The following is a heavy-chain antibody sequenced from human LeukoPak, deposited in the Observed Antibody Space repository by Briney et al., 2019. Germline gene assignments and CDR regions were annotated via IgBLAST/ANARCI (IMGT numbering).Heavy chain of an antibody. Sequence: SVKVSCNASGGTFSSYAISWVRQAPGQGLEWMGRIIPILGIANYAQKFQGRVTITADKSTSTAYMERSSLRSEDTAVYYCARESLSGGIAAADPFDYWGQGTLVTVSS. V-gene: IGHV1-69*04. CDR1: GGTFSSYA. D-gene: IGHD6-13*01. J-gene: IGHJ4*02. CDR3: ARESLSGGIAAADPFDY. CDR2: IIPILGIA.